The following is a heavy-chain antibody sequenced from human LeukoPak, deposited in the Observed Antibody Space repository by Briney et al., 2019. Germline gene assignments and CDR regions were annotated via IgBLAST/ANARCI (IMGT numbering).Heavy chain of an antibody. CDR2: FYSGGST. CDR1: GFTGSSNY. Sequence: GGSLRLSCAASGFTGSSNYMSWVRQAPGKGLEWVSGFYSGGSTSYADSVKGRFTISRDNSKNTLYLQMKSLSAEDTAVYYCARVRIRMDGVVVGFYMDVWGKGTTVIVSS. V-gene: IGHV3-53*01. J-gene: IGHJ6*03. CDR3: ARVRIRMDGVVVGFYMDV. D-gene: IGHD2-15*01.